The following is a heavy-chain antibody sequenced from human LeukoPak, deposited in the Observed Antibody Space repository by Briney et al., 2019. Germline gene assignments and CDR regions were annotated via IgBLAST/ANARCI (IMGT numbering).Heavy chain of an antibody. J-gene: IGHJ4*02. CDR1: GYTFTGYY. D-gene: IGHD3-3*01. CDR3: ARDSNDFWSGYYDY. V-gene: IGHV1-2*02. Sequence: ASVKVSCKASGYTFTGYYMHWVRQAPGQGLEWMGWINPNSGGTNYAQKFQGRVTMTRDTSISTAYMELRRLRSDDTDVYYCARDSNDFWSGYYDYWGQGTLVTVSS. CDR2: INPNSGGT.